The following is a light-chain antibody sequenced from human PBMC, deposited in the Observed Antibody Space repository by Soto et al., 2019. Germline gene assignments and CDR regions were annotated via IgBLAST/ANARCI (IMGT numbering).Light chain of an antibody. Sequence: QLVLPQSSSASASLGSSVKLTCTLSSGHRSYIIAWHQQQPGKAPRYLMRLGGSGGYNKGSGVPDRFSGSSSGADRYLTISTLQSEDEADYYCETWDSNTRVFGGGTQLTVL. CDR2: LGGSGGY. V-gene: IGLV4-60*03. CDR1: SGHRSYI. J-gene: IGLJ3*02. CDR3: ETWDSNTRV.